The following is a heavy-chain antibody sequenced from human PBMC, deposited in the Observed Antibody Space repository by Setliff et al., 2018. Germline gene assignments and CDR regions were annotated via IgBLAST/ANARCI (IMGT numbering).Heavy chain of an antibody. CDR2: INNGGVSA. CDR1: GFAFTSYD. CDR3: ATSTITTYYLDY. D-gene: IGHD4-4*01. V-gene: IGHV3-23*01. Sequence: GGSLSLSCVTSGFAFTSYDMTWVRQAPGKGLEWVASINNGGVSADYTDSVKGRFTISRDNSRNTLYLQMKSLRAEDTAIYYCATSTITTYYLDYWGHGTL. J-gene: IGHJ4*01.